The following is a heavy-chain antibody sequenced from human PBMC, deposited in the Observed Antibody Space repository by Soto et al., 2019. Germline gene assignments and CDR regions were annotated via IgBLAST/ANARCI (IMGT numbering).Heavy chain of an antibody. CDR3: ASQGAYYYGMDV. CDR2: INPNCVGT. CDR1: GYTFTGYY. V-gene: IGHV1-2*04. J-gene: IGHJ6*02. Sequence: ASVQVSCKASGYTFTGYYMHWVRQAPGQGLEWMGRINPNCVGTNYAQKFHGLVTMTRDTSISTAYMELSRLRFDDTAVYYCASQGAYYYGMDVWGQGTTVTVSS.